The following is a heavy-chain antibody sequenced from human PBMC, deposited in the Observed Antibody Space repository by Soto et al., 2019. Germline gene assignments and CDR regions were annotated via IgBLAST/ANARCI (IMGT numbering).Heavy chain of an antibody. CDR2: ISAYNGNT. J-gene: IGHJ4*02. CDR1: GYTFTSYG. D-gene: IGHD2-8*01. Sequence: QVQLVQSGAEVKKPGASVKVSYKASGYTFTSYGISWVRQAPGQGLEWMGWISAYNGNTNYAQKLQGRVTMTTDTSTSTAYMELRSLRSDDTAVYYCASRYCTNGVCYHFDYWGQGTLVTVSS. V-gene: IGHV1-18*01. CDR3: ASRYCTNGVCYHFDY.